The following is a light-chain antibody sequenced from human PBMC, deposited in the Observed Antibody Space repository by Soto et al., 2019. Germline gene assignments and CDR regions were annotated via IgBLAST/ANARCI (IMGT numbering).Light chain of an antibody. CDR1: SSDVGNYNF. V-gene: IGLV2-14*01. CDR3: AAWDDGLHSYV. J-gene: IGLJ1*01. Sequence: QSALTQPASVSGSPGQSITISCTGTSSDVGNYNFVSWYQVYPGKAPKLMIYEVSNRPSGVSNRFSGSKSGNTASLTISELRTEDEADYYCAAWDDGLHSYVFGTGTKLTVL. CDR2: EVS.